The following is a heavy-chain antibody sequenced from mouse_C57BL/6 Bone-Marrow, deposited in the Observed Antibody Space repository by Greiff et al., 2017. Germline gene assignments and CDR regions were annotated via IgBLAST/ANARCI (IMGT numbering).Heavy chain of an antibody. CDR1: GYTFTSYG. Sequence: VQVVESGAELARPGASVKLSCKASGYTFTSYGISWVKQRTGQGLEWIGEIYPRSGNTYYNEKFKGKATLTADKSSSTAYMELRSLTSEDSAVYFCARGRAYWGQGTLVTVSA. CDR2: IYPRSGNT. CDR3: ARGRAY. V-gene: IGHV1-81*01. J-gene: IGHJ3*01.